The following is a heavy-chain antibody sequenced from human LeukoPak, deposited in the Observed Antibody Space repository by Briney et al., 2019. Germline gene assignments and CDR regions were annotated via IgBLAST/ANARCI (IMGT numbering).Heavy chain of an antibody. CDR1: GFTFSSYG. D-gene: IGHD3-9*01. CDR2: ISGSGGST. Sequence: PGGTLRLSCAASGFTFSSYGMSWVRQAPGKGLEWVSAISGSGGSTYYADSVKGRFTISRDNSKNTLYLQMNSLRAEDTAAYYCAKAPLRYFDWLLYLDYWGQGTLVTVSS. J-gene: IGHJ4*02. CDR3: AKAPLRYFDWLLYLDY. V-gene: IGHV3-23*01.